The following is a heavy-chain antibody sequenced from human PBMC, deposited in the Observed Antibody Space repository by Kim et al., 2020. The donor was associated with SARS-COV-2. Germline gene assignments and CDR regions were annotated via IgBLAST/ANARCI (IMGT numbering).Heavy chain of an antibody. V-gene: IGHV1-69*13. CDR3: ARELRRTSHFDY. CDR1: GGTFSSYA. D-gene: IGHD2-2*01. CDR2: IIPIFGTA. Sequence: SVKVSCKASGGTFSSYAISWVRQAPGQGLEWMGGIIPIFGTANYAQKFQGRVTITADESTSTAYMELSSLRSEDTAVYYCARELRRTSHFDYWGQGTLVTVSS. J-gene: IGHJ4*02.